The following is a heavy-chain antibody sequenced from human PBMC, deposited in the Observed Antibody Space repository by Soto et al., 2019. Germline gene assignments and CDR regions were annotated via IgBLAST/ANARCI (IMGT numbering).Heavy chain of an antibody. J-gene: IGHJ4*02. V-gene: IGHV3-53*01. CDR3: ARLRRDPHYYGSGSYYPHPEKYYFDY. Sequence: GGSLRLSCAASGFTVSSNYMSWVRQAPGKGLEWVSVIYSGGSTYYADSVKGRFTISRDNSKNTLYLQMNSLRAEDTAVYYCARLRRDPHYYGSGSYYPHPEKYYFDYWGQGTLVTVAS. D-gene: IGHD3-10*01. CDR2: IYSGGST. CDR1: GFTVSSNY.